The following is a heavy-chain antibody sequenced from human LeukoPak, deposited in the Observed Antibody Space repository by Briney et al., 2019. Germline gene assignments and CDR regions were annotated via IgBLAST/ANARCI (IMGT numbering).Heavy chain of an antibody. V-gene: IGHV4-39*02. CDR1: GGSVSSGSYY. J-gene: IGHJ4*02. CDR3: ARLAGYCSAGTCYHLDY. CDR2: IYYSGST. Sequence: SETLSLTCTVSGGSVSSGSYYWSWIRQPPGKGLEWIGSIYYSGSTSYNPSLKSRVTISVDTSKNHFSLKLSSVTAADTAVYYCARLAGYCSAGTCYHLDYWGQGTLVTVSS. D-gene: IGHD2-15*01.